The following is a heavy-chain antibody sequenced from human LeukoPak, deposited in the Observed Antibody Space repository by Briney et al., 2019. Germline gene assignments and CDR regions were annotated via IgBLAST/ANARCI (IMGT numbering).Heavy chain of an antibody. CDR1: GVTFSDHY. CDR3: ARVGSSGWEDY. CDR2: IRNIANSYPT. J-gene: IGHJ4*02. Sequence: GGSLRLSCAASGVTFSDHYMDGVRQAPGKGLEWVGRIRNIANSYPTAYAASVKGRFTISRDDSKNSLYLRINSLKIEDTAVYYCARVGSSGWEDYWGQGTPVTVSS. D-gene: IGHD6-19*01. V-gene: IGHV3-72*01.